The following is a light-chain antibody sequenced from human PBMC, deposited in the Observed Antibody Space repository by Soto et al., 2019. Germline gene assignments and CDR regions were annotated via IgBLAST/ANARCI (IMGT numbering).Light chain of an antibody. Sequence: QSALTQPASVSGSPGQSITISCTGTSSDVGNYDLVSWYQQRPGKVPKLLIYEVNKRPSGVSNRFSGSKSGNTASLTISGLQAEDEADYFCCSYVGGTTFENVVFGGGTKLT. CDR2: EVN. J-gene: IGLJ2*01. CDR1: SSDVGNYDL. V-gene: IGLV2-23*02. CDR3: CSYVGGTTFENVV.